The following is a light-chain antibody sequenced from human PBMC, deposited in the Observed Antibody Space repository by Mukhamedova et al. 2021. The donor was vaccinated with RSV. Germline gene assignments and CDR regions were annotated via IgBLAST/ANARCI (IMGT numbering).Light chain of an antibody. Sequence: WYQRRVHGKAPKLLISSASTLQSGVPSRFSGSRSGTDFTLTITSLQPEDFATYYCQQSYTLPVTFGGGTKVEIK. V-gene: IGKV1-39*01. CDR2: SAS. J-gene: IGKJ4*01. CDR3: QQSYTLPVT.